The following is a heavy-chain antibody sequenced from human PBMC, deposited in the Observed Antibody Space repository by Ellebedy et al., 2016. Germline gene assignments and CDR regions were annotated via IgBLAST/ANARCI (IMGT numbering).Heavy chain of an antibody. CDR1: GGSISSSSYY. J-gene: IGHJ3*02. D-gene: IGHD5-18*01. V-gene: IGHV4-39*01. CDR3: ARHPSAWIPRTDAFDI. CDR2: IYYSGST. Sequence: SETLSLTCTVSGGSISSSSYYWGWIRQPPGKGLEWIGSIYYSGSTYYNPSLKSRVTISVDTSKNQFSLKLSSVTAADTAVYYCARHPSAWIPRTDAFDIWGQGTMVTVSS.